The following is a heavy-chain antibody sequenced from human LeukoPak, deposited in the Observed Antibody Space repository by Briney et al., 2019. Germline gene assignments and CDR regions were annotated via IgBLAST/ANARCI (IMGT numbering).Heavy chain of an antibody. Sequence: GASVKVSCKASGGTFSSYAISWVRQAPGQGLEWMGEIIPIFGTANYAQKFQGRVTITADESTSTAYMELSSLRSEDTAVYYCARVCSPLLWFGELSPWGQGTLVTVSS. D-gene: IGHD3-10*01. CDR1: GGTFSSYA. CDR2: IIPIFGTA. J-gene: IGHJ5*02. CDR3: ARVCSPLLWFGELSP. V-gene: IGHV1-69*13.